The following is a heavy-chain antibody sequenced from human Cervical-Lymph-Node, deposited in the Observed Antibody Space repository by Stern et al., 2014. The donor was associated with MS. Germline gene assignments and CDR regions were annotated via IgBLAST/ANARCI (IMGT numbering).Heavy chain of an antibody. CDR2: IWYDGSNR. CDR3: AREGGNTAXXXXX. D-gene: IGHD4-23*01. CDR1: GFTFSSSG. J-gene: IGHJ1*01. V-gene: IGHV3-33*01. Sequence: VQLVESGGGVVQPGRSLRLSCAASGFTFSSSGMHWVRQAPGKGLEWLAIIWYDGSNRYYADSVKGRFTISRDNSKNSLYLQMNSLRADDTAVYYCAREGGNTAXXXXXWGQGTLVTVSS.